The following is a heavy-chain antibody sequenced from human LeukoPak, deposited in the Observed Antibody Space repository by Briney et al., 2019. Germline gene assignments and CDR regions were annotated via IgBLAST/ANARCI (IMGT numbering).Heavy chain of an antibody. CDR1: GYIFTTYY. Sequence: SVKVSCKASGYIFTTYYMHWVRQAPGEGLEWMGIINPSGGSTAYAQKFQGRVTMTRDTSTSTVYMELSSLRSEDTAMYYCARGPWSRVDYWGQGTLVTVSS. CDR3: ARGPWSRVDY. D-gene: IGHD1-1*01. CDR2: INPSGGST. V-gene: IGHV1-46*01. J-gene: IGHJ4*02.